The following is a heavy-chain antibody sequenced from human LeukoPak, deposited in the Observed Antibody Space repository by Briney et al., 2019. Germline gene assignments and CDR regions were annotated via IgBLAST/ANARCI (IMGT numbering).Heavy chain of an antibody. CDR3: VRDISGYYFDY. D-gene: IGHD3-22*01. Sequence: PGGSLTLSCPASGFTFSDYHMTWIRQAPGKGLDWVSYISGSSIYTRYADSVKSRFTISRDNAKNSQYLQMNSLRAEDTALYYCVRDISGYYFDYWGQGTLVTVSS. J-gene: IGHJ4*02. CDR2: ISGSSIYT. CDR1: GFTFSDYH. V-gene: IGHV3-11*05.